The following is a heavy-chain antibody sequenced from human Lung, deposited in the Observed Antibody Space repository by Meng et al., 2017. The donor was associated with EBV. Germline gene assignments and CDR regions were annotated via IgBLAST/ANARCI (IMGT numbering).Heavy chain of an antibody. Sequence: QVQLGQSGAEVKKPWAAVKVSCKASGYTFTSYGISWVRQAPGQGLEWMGWISAYNGNTNYAQKLQGRVTMTTDTSTSTAYMELRSLRSDDTAVYYCAASSSSWYQNWFDPWGQGTLVTVSS. V-gene: IGHV1-18*01. D-gene: IGHD6-13*01. CDR1: GYTFTSYG. CDR3: AASSSSWYQNWFDP. CDR2: ISAYNGNT. J-gene: IGHJ5*02.